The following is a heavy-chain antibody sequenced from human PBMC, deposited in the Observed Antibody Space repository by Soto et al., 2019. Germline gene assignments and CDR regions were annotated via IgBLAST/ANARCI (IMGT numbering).Heavy chain of an antibody. D-gene: IGHD6-25*01. CDR3: ARIREAAATGAASDI. CDR1: GFTLSSYA. V-gene: IGHV3-30-3*01. CDR2: ISHDGNNR. Sequence: PDGSRNLSCAASGFTLSSYAMYWVRQVPGKGLEWVGVISHDGNNRYYRDSVKGRFTISRDSSENTLFLEMNSLRAEDTAVYYCARIREAAATGAASDIWGQGSVVTVS. J-gene: IGHJ3*02.